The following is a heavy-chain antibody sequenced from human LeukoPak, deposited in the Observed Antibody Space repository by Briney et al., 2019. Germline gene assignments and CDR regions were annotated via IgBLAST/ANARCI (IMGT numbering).Heavy chain of an antibody. V-gene: IGHV4-59*01. J-gene: IGHJ3*02. CDR1: GGSISSYY. Sequence: PSETLSLTCTVSGGSISSYYWSWIRQPPGKGLEWIGYIYYSGSTNYNPSLKSRVTISVDTSKNQFSLKLSSVTAADTAVYYCAKDWDERDCSSTSCFNDAFDIWGQGTMVTVSS. CDR3: AKDWDERDCSSTSCFNDAFDI. CDR2: IYYSGST. D-gene: IGHD2-2*01.